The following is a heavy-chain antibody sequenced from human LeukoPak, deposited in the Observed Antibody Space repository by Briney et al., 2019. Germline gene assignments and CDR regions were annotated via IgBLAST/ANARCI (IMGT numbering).Heavy chain of an antibody. D-gene: IGHD6-13*01. CDR2: ISYDGSNK. V-gene: IGHV3-30*18. CDR1: GFTFSSYW. Sequence: GGSLRLSCAASGFTFSSYWMSWVRQAPGKGLEWVAVISYDGSNKYYADSVKGRFTISRDNSKNTLYLQMNSLRAEDTAVYYCAKDERQTAAAGPFDYWGQGTLVTVSS. J-gene: IGHJ4*02. CDR3: AKDERQTAAAGPFDY.